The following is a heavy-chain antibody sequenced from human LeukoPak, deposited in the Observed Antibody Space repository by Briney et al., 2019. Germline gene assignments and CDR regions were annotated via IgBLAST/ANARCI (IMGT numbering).Heavy chain of an antibody. J-gene: IGHJ4*02. V-gene: IGHV3-7*04. CDR1: GFTFNNFW. Sequence: GGSLRLSCAVSGFTFNNFWMNWVRQAPGKDLEWVANINKDGSETYYVDSVKGRFTISRDNAKNSLYLQMNSLRTEDTAVYYCSRAFMAVWGQGTLVTVSS. CDR3: SRAFMAV. D-gene: IGHD6-19*01. CDR2: INKDGSET.